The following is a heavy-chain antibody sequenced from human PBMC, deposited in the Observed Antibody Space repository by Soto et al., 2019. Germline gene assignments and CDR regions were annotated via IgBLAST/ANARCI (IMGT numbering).Heavy chain of an antibody. J-gene: IGHJ6*02. Sequence: LKISCKGSGYSFTSYWISWVRQMPGKGLEWMGRIDPSDSYTNYSPSFQGHVTISADKSISTAYLQWSSLKASDTAMYYCARLPLHYYGSGSYYNLGYYYGMDVWGQGTTVTVSS. CDR3: ARLPLHYYGSGSYYNLGYYYGMDV. CDR2: IDPSDSYT. CDR1: GYSFTSYW. V-gene: IGHV5-10-1*01. D-gene: IGHD3-10*01.